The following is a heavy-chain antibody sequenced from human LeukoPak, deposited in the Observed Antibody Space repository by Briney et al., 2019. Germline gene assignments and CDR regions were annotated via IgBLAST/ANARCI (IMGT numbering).Heavy chain of an antibody. Sequence: GGSLRLSCAASGFTFSRYNMNRVRQAPGKGLEWVSSISSSSSYIYYADSVKGRFTISRDNAKNSLYLQTNSLRAEDTAVYYCARSDTMIVVPNFDYWGQGTLVTVSS. D-gene: IGHD3-22*01. J-gene: IGHJ4*02. CDR3: ARSDTMIVVPNFDY. V-gene: IGHV3-21*01. CDR2: ISSSSSYI. CDR1: GFTFSRYN.